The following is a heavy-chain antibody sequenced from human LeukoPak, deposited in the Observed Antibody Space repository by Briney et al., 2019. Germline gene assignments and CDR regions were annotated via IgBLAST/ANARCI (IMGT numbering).Heavy chain of an antibody. CDR1: GFTFSSYG. D-gene: IGHD2-8*01. CDR2: ISYDGSNE. J-gene: IGHJ3*02. Sequence: GGSLRLSCAASGFTFSSYGMHWVRQAPGKGLEWVALISYDGSNEYYADSVRGRFTISRDNSKFTLYMQMNSLRAEDTAVYYCARVQGHPPNGLDIWGQGTMVTVSS. CDR3: ARVQGHPPNGLDI. V-gene: IGHV3-30*03.